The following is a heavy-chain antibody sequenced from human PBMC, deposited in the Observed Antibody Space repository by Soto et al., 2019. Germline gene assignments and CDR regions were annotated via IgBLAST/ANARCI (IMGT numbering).Heavy chain of an antibody. Sequence: GASVKVSCKASGNTLTYYSMHWVRQAPGQGLEWMGWINVGTGKTKYSQSSQGRVTITRDTSASTVYMELSSLKSEDTGIYYCARDEGSTIGRPSWFDPWGQGTLVTVSS. V-gene: IGHV1-3*01. CDR1: GNTLTYYS. D-gene: IGHD1-26*01. CDR2: INVGTGKT. CDR3: ARDEGSTIGRPSWFDP. J-gene: IGHJ5*02.